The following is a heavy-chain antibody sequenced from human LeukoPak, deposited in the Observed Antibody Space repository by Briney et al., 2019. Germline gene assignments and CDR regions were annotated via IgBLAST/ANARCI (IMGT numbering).Heavy chain of an antibody. V-gene: IGHV3-23*01. J-gene: IGHJ4*02. Sequence: PGGSLRLSCAASGFSFSSYVINWVRQAPGKGLEWVSALSGSGDNTYYADSVKGRFTISRDNSKNTLYLQMNSLRAEDTAVYYCAKAPVTTCRGAYCYPFDYWGQGTLVTVSS. D-gene: IGHD2-21*01. CDR2: LSGSGDNT. CDR3: AKAPVTTCRGAYCYPFDY. CDR1: GFSFSSYV.